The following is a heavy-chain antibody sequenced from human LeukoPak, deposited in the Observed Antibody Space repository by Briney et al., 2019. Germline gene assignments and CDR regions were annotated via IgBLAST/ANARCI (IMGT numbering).Heavy chain of an antibody. V-gene: IGHV4-34*01. D-gene: IGHD3-22*01. CDR1: GGSFSGYY. CDR3: AATYYYDSSGYSDAFDI. J-gene: IGHJ3*02. Sequence: SETLSLTCAVYGGSFSGYYWSWIRQPPGKGLEWIGEISHSGSTNYNPSLKSRVTISVDTSKNQFSLKLSSVTAADTAVYYCAATYYYDSSGYSDAFDIWGQGTMVTVSS. CDR2: ISHSGST.